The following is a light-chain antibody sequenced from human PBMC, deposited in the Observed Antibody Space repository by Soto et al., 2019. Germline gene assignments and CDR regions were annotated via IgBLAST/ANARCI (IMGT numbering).Light chain of an antibody. CDR3: QQYGRSPMFT. Sequence: EIVLTQSPGTLSLSPGERATLSCRASQSVSSNYLAWYQQKPDQAPRLLIYGASRGAAGIPDRFSGSGSGTDFTLTISRLEPKDLAVYFCQQYGRSPMFTFGQGTKLEVK. CDR1: QSVSSNY. CDR2: GAS. J-gene: IGKJ2*01. V-gene: IGKV3-20*01.